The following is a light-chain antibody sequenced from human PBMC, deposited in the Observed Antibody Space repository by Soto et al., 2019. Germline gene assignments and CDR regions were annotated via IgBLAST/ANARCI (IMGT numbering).Light chain of an antibody. Sequence: DLQMTQSPSSLSASVGDRVTITCQASQDISNYLNWYQQKPGTAPKLLIYDASNLETGVPSRFSRGTSGTEITIAIRSLQPEDIATNYSQQYDNLPPELTFGGGTKGEIK. CDR2: DAS. J-gene: IGKJ4*01. CDR1: QDISNY. V-gene: IGKV1-33*01. CDR3: QQYDNLPPELT.